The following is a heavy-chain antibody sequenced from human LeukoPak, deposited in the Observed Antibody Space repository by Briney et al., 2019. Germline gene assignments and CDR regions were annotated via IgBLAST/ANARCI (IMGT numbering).Heavy chain of an antibody. CDR3: ARDSKAFDY. CDR2: ISSSSNYI. Sequence: GGSLRLSCVASGLTFSSYNMNWVRQAPGKGLEWVSFISSSSNYIYYADSVKGRFTISRDNAKNSLYLQMNSLRAEDTAVYYCARDSKAFDYWGQGTLVTVSS. CDR1: GLTFSSYN. D-gene: IGHD3-3*02. J-gene: IGHJ4*02. V-gene: IGHV3-21*01.